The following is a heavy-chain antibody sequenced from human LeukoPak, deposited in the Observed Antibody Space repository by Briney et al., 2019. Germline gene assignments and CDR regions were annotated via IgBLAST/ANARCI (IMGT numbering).Heavy chain of an antibody. CDR2: ISYDGSNK. CDR3: AKDLRVAPLSSSWYF. J-gene: IGHJ4*02. D-gene: IGHD6-13*01. V-gene: IGHV3-30*18. CDR1: GFTFSSYG. Sequence: GGPLRLSCAASGFTFSSYGMHWVRQAPGKGLEWVAVISYDGSNKYYADSVKGRSTISRDNSKNTLYLQMNSLRAEDTAVYYCAKDLRVAPLSSSWYFWGQGTLVTVSS.